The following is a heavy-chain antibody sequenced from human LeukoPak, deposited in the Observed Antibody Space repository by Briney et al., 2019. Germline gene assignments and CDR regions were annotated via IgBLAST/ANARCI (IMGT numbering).Heavy chain of an antibody. CDR2: ISAYNGNT. CDR3: ARGLHSSSPPLGTFEI. V-gene: IGHV1-18*01. D-gene: IGHD2-2*01. J-gene: IGHJ3*02. CDR1: GYTFTTYG. Sequence: ASVKVSCKASGYTFTTYGITWVRQTPGQGLEWMGWISAYNGNTNYAQKLQGRVTMTRDTSTSTAYMELRSLRSDDTAIYYCARGLHSSSPPLGTFEIWGQGTMVTVSS.